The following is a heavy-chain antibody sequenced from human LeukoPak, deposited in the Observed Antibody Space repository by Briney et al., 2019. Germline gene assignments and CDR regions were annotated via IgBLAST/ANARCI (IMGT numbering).Heavy chain of an antibody. Sequence: TGGSLRLSCAASGFTFSSYRMNWVRQTPGKGLEWVSSMSTSTSKIYYADSVKGRFTISRDNAKIFLFLQMNSLRAEDTAVYFCARDGAPSWNYYYDYYYMDVWGKGTTVTVSS. CDR3: ARDGAPSWNYYYDYYYMDV. V-gene: IGHV3-21*01. CDR2: MSTSTSKI. CDR1: GFTFSSYR. D-gene: IGHD1-7*01. J-gene: IGHJ6*03.